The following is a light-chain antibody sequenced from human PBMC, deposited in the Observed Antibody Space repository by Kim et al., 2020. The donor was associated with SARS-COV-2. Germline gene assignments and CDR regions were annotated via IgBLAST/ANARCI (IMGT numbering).Light chain of an antibody. CDR1: QDISNH. J-gene: IGKJ1*01. CDR3: HQFHLYPRT. V-gene: IGKV1-9*01. Sequence: DIQLTQSPSILSASVGDRVTITCRASQDISNHLAWYQQDLGKAPKLLIFAASTLESGVPSRFSGRGSGTEFTLTISGLQPEDFTTYFCHQFHLYPRTFGQGTKVDI. CDR2: AAS.